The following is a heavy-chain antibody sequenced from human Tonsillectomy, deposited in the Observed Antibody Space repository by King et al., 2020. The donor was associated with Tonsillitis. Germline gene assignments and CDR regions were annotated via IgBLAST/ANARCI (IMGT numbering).Heavy chain of an antibody. D-gene: IGHD2-15*01. V-gene: IGHV3-9*01. CDR1: GFTFDDYA. Sequence: VQLVESGGGLVQPGRSLRLSCAASGFTFDDYAMHWVRQAPGKGLEWVSGIRWNSGSIGYADSVKGRFTISRDNAKNSLYLQMNSLRAEDSAFYYCAKASCSGGSCYSGFDYWGQGTLVTVSS. J-gene: IGHJ4*02. CDR3: AKASCSGGSCYSGFDY. CDR2: IRWNSGSI.